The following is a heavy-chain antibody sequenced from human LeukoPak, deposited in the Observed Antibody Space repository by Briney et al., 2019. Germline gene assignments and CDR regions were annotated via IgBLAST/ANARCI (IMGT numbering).Heavy chain of an antibody. CDR3: ARSITELRYFDWLLLYYYYGMDV. V-gene: IGHV1-2*02. CDR2: INPNSGGT. D-gene: IGHD3-9*01. J-gene: IGHJ6*02. Sequence: ASVKVSCKASGYTLTGYYMHWVRQAPGQGLEWMGWINPNSGGTNYAQKFQGRVTMTRDTSISTAYMELSRLRSDDTAVYYCARSITELRYFDWLLLYYYYGMDVWGQGTTVTVSS. CDR1: GYTLTGYY.